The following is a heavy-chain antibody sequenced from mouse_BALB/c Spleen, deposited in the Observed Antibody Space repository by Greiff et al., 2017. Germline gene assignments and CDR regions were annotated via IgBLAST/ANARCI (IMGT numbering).Heavy chain of an antibody. D-gene: IGHD1-1*01. CDR2: IYPYNGGT. V-gene: IGHV1S29*02. J-gene: IGHJ1*01. Sequence: VQLQQSGPELVKPGASVKISCKASGYTFTDYNMHWVKQSHGKSLEWIGYIYPYNGGTGYNQKFKSKATLTVDNSSSTAYMELRSLTSEDSAVYYCANNYGSSDWYFDVWSAGTTVTVSS. CDR1: GYTFTDYN. CDR3: ANNYGSSDWYFDV.